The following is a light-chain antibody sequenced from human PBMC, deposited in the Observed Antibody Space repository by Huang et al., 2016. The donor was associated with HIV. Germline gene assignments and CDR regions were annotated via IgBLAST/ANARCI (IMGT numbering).Light chain of an antibody. CDR1: RSVSTN. J-gene: IGKJ4*01. Sequence: EIVMTQSPATLSVSPGQRVTLSCRANRSVSTNLAWYQQRHGQAPRLLIDGSSTRAPGIPARFSGSGSGTDFSLTISSLQSEDFALYYCHQYNNWLLSFGGGTRV. CDR2: GSS. V-gene: IGKV3-15*01. CDR3: HQYNNWLLS.